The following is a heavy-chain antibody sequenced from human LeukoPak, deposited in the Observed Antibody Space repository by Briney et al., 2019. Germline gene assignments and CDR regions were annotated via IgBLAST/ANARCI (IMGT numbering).Heavy chain of an antibody. Sequence: PGGSLRLSCVASGLTLSNYDTTWVRQAPGKGLEYVSSIGSGGYRFYGGSVKGRFSISRDNSQNTVYLQMNSLRGEDTAIYFCAKKLPDASSYFDFWGQGFLVTVSS. CDR1: GLTLSNYD. CDR3: AKKLPDASSYFDF. D-gene: IGHD6-6*01. CDR2: IGSGGYR. J-gene: IGHJ4*02. V-gene: IGHV3-23*01.